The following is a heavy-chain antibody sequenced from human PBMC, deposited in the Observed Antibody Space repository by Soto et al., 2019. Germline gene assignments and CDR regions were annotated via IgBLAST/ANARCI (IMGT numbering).Heavy chain of an antibody. CDR3: AKRVPAANSYFSYGMDV. V-gene: IGHV3-23*01. CDR1: GFTFSSYA. Sequence: PGGSLRLSCAASGFTFSSYAMSWVRQAPGKGLEWVSAITGSGGSTYYADSVKGRFTISRDNSKNTLYLQMNSLRVEDTAVYYCAKRVPAANSYFSYGMDVWGQGTTVTVSS. J-gene: IGHJ6*02. D-gene: IGHD2-2*01. CDR2: ITGSGGST.